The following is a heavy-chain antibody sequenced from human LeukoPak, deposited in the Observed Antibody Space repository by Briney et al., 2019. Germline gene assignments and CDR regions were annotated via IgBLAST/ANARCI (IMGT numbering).Heavy chain of an antibody. CDR3: TSRNGSGDY. D-gene: IGHD3-10*01. CDR1: GFTFSTYW. V-gene: IGHV3-74*01. Sequence: GGSLRLSCVASGFTFSTYWIHWVRQAPGKGLVWVSRINSDGSSATYADSVKGRFTISRDNAKNTVYLQMTSLRVEDTAVYFCTSRNGSGDYWGQGTPVTVSS. J-gene: IGHJ4*02. CDR2: INSDGSSA.